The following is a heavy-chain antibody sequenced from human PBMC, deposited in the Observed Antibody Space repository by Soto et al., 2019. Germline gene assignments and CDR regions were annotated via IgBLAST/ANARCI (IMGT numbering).Heavy chain of an antibody. V-gene: IGHV1-8*01. CDR2: MIPNNGNA. CDR3: ARRKGLSGHYYLDL. Sequence: ASVKVSCKASGFTFITYDISWVRQAAGQGLEWMGWMIPNNGNAGFAQKFRGRINMTRNTSISTAYMELSSLRSDDSAVYFCARRKGLSGHYYLDLWGQGTQVTVSS. CDR1: GFTFITYD. J-gene: IGHJ4*02.